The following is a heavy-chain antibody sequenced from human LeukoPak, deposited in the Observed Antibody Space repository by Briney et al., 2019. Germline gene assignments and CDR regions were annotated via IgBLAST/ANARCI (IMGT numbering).Heavy chain of an antibody. Sequence: SETLSLTCTVSGGSVSSYYWSWIRQPPGKGLEWIGYIYYSESTNYNPSLKSRVTISVDTSKNLFSLKLSSVTAADTAVYYCARSPKVVTSAFYYIMGPFDYWGQGTLVTVSS. CDR3: ARSPKVVTSAFYYIMGPFDY. V-gene: IGHV4-59*02. J-gene: IGHJ4*02. CDR2: IYYSEST. CDR1: GGSVSSYY. D-gene: IGHD3-22*01.